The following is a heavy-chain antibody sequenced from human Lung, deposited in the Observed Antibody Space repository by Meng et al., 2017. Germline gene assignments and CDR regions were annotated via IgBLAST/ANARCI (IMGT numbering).Heavy chain of an antibody. CDR1: GVTVSRYS. CDR3: ASAMGNYVPATNEWTPSYFDY. V-gene: IGHV1-69*02. CDR2: IIPILERA. D-gene: IGHD3-16*01. Sequence: QVQLVQSGAEVKKPGSSVKAACQASGVTVSRYSFSWVRQAPGQGLEWMGRIIPILERANYAQKFQGRVTITADISTTTAYMEMRSLRSEDTAVYYCASAMGNYVPATNEWTPSYFDYWGRGTLVTVSS. J-gene: IGHJ4*02.